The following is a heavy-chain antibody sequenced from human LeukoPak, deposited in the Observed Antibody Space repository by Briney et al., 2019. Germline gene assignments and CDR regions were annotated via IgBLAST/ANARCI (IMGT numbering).Heavy chain of an antibody. V-gene: IGHV3-30*04. D-gene: IGHD2-21*02. J-gene: IGHJ4*02. Sequence: GGSLRLSCSASGFTFSSYAMHWVRQAPGKGLEWVAVISYDGSNKYYADSVKGRFTISRDNSKNTLYLQMNSLRAEDTAVYYCARDPLSVYCGGDCYSPAYFDYWGQGTLVTVSS. CDR3: ARDPLSVYCGGDCYSPAYFDY. CDR2: ISYDGSNK. CDR1: GFTFSSYA.